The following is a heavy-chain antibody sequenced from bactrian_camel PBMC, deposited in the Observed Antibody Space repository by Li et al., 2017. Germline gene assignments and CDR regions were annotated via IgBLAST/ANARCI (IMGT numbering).Heavy chain of an antibody. CDR1: AYEYSSVC. CDR3: AADRRFWEWCSLVGNEYVV. CDR2: IGSDARS. V-gene: IGHV3S53*01. Sequence: HVQLVESGGGSVQAGGSLRLSCAASAYEYSSVCMAWFRQAPGKEREGVATIGSDARSRYADSVKGRLTISRDNAKNTLYLQMSSLKPDDTAIYYCAADRRFWEWCSLVGNEYVVWGQGTQVTVS. D-gene: IGHD1*01. J-gene: IGHJ4*01.